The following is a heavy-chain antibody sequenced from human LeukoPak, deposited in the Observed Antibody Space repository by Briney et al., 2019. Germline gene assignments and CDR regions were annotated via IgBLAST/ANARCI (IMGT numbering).Heavy chain of an antibody. CDR3: ARDVSTPDYYFDY. CDR2: IYTSGST. J-gene: IGHJ4*02. CDR1: GGSISSGSYY. D-gene: IGHD3-3*01. V-gene: IGHV4-61*02. Sequence: SETLSLTCTVSGGSISSGSYYWSWIRQPAGKGLEWIGRIYTSGSTNYNPFLKSRVTISVNTSKNQFSLKLSSVTAADTAVYYCARDVSTPDYYFDYWGQGTLVTVSS.